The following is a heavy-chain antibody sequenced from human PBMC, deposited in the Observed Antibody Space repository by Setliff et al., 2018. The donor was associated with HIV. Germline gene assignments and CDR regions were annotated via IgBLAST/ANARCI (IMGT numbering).Heavy chain of an antibody. D-gene: IGHD3-22*01. CDR3: ARSVPDSSGYDY. V-gene: IGHV3-23*01. J-gene: IGHJ4*02. CDR2: INSNGGST. CDR1: GFIFTDYA. Sequence: PGGSLRLSCAASGFIFTDYAMSWVRQAPGKGLEWVSTINSNGGSTYYADSVKGRFTISRDKSKNTLSLQMNSLRVEDTAVYYCARSVPDSSGYDYWGQGTLVTVSS.